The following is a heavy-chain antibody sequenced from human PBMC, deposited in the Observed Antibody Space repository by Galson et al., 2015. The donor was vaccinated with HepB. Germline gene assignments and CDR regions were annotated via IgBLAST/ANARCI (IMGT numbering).Heavy chain of an antibody. V-gene: IGHV3-64D*06. Sequence: SLRLSCAASGFTFSSYAMHWVRQAPGKGLEYVSAISSNGGSTYYADSVKGRFTISRDNSKNTLYLQMSSLRAEDTAVYYCVKEPGMRQWLVYYFDYWGQGTLVTVSS. D-gene: IGHD6-19*01. CDR2: ISSNGGST. J-gene: IGHJ4*02. CDR3: VKEPGMRQWLVYYFDY. CDR1: GFTFSSYA.